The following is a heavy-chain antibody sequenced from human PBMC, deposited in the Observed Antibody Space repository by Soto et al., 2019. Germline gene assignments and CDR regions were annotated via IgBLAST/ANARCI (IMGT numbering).Heavy chain of an antibody. D-gene: IGHD3-22*01. CDR1: GYTXTSSG. CDR3: ARAFFYQGSDSRGYSFDAFDF. J-gene: IGHJ3*01. V-gene: IGHV1-18*01. Sequence: SXKVSFKASGYTXTSSGMRLVRQAPGQGLEWMGWISAHTGSSEYAQRFQGRVTITKDTSTRTAYMELRSLRSDDTALYYCARAFFYQGSDSRGYSFDAFDFWAPGTLVTVSS. CDR2: ISAHTGSS.